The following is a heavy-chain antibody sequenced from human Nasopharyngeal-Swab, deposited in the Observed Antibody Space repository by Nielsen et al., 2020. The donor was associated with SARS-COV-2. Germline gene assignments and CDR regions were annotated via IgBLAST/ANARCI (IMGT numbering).Heavy chain of an antibody. CDR3: AKLGYFDL. CDR2: ISWNSGGI. V-gene: IGHV3-9*01. J-gene: IGHJ2*01. Sequence: GGSLRLSCAASGFTFDDYAMHWVRQAPGKGLEWVSGISWNSGGIGYADSVKGRFTISRDNAKNSLYLQMNSLRAEDTALYYCAKLGYFDLWDRGTLVTVSS. CDR1: GFTFDDYA.